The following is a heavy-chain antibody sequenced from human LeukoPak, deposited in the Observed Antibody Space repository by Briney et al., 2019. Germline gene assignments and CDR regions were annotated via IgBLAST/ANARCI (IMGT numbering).Heavy chain of an antibody. CDR2: ISGSGGST. D-gene: IGHD1-1*01. J-gene: IGHJ4*02. Sequence: GGSLRLSCAASGFTFSSYAMSWVRQAPGKGLEWVSGISGSGGSTYYADSVRGRFTISRDNSKDTLYLQMNSLRAEDTAVYYCVKLRTGTATNFDYWGQGTLVTVSS. V-gene: IGHV3-23*01. CDR3: VKLRTGTATNFDY. CDR1: GFTFSSYA.